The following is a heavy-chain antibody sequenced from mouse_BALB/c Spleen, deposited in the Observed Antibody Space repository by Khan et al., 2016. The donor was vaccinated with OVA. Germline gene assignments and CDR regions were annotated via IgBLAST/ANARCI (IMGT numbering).Heavy chain of an antibody. Sequence: EVQLQESGGDLVKPGGSLKLSCAASGFTFSTYGMSWVRQTPDNRLEWVATVSTGGSYTYYPDSVKGRFTISRDNAKNTLYLQMSSLKSEDTAMFYCARLAYYYASEGCAYWGQGTLVTVSA. CDR2: VSTGGSYT. V-gene: IGHV5-6*01. J-gene: IGHJ3*01. CDR1: GFTFSTYG. CDR3: ARLAYYYASEGCAY. D-gene: IGHD1-1*01.